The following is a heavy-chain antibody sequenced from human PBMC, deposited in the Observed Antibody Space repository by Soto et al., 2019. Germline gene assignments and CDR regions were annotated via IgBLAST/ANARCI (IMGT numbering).Heavy chain of an antibody. CDR3: AKDTPGLLGY. V-gene: IGHV3-9*01. D-gene: IGHD5-18*01. CDR2: ISWNSGSI. CDR1: GFTFDDYA. J-gene: IGHJ4*02. Sequence: EVQLVESGGGLVQPGRSLRLSCAASGFTFDDYAMHWVRQAPGKGLEWVSGISWNSGSIGYADSVKGRFTISRDNAKNSLYVQMNSLRAEDTALYYCAKDTPGLLGYWGQGTLVTVSS.